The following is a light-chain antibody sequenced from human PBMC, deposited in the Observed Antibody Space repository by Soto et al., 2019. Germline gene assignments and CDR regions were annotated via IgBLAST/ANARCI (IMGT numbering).Light chain of an antibody. CDR1: SSDVGSFNL. Sequence: QSALTQPASVSGSPGQSITISCTGTSSDVGSFNLVSWYQQHPGKAPKLMIYEVSKRPSGVSNRFSGSKSAHTASLTISGLQAEDEADYYCCSYAGSGTFPYVFGTGTKVTVL. CDR3: CSYAGSGTFPYV. V-gene: IGLV2-23*02. J-gene: IGLJ1*01. CDR2: EVS.